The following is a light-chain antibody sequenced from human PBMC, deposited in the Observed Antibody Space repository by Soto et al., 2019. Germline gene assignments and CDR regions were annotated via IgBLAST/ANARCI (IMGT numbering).Light chain of an antibody. J-gene: IGKJ1*01. Sequence: EIVLTQSPATLSLSPGERATLSCRASQSVSSSLAWYQQKPGQPPRLLIYDASNRATGIPARFSGSGSGTDFTLTISSLEPVDFAVYYCQQRSSWPPAFGLGTQVEVK. CDR3: QQRSSWPPA. CDR2: DAS. CDR1: QSVSSS. V-gene: IGKV3-11*01.